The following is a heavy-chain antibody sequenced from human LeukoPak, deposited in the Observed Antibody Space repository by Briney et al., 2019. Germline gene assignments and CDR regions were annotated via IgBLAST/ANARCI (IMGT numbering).Heavy chain of an antibody. Sequence: ASVKVSCKASGYTFTGYYMNWVRQAPGQGLEWMGWINPNSGGTNYAQKFQGRVSMTSDTSISTAYMELSSLRSDDTAVYFCARVGRSSGGFDYWGQGPLVTVSS. V-gene: IGHV1-2*02. CDR2: INPNSGGT. CDR1: GYTFTGYY. D-gene: IGHD6-19*01. CDR3: ARVGRSSGGFDY. J-gene: IGHJ4*02.